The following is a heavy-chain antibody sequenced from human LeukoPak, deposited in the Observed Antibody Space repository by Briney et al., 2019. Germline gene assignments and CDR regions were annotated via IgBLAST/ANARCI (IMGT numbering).Heavy chain of an antibody. CDR3: ARGTGYNWNRYYYYMDV. CDR1: GGTFSSYA. Sequence: SVKVSCKASGGTFSSYAISWVRQAPGQGLEWMGGIIPIFGTANYAQKFQGRVTITADKSTSTAYMELSSPRSGDTAVYYCARGTGYNWNRYYYYMDVWGKGTTVTVSS. CDR2: IIPIFGTA. V-gene: IGHV1-69*06. D-gene: IGHD1-20*01. J-gene: IGHJ6*03.